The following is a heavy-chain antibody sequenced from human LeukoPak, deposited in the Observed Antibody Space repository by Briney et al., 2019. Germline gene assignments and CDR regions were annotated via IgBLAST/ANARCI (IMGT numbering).Heavy chain of an antibody. CDR1: SGSITTYY. J-gene: IGHJ4*02. V-gene: IGHV4-59*12. CDR2: FHYSGSI. Sequence: SETLSLTCTVSSGSITTYYWSWIRQPPGKGLEWIGYFHYSGSINYNPSLKSRVTISLDTSKNQFSLKLTSVTAADTAVYYCARGPYYDFWSGYYTGRPFDYWGQGTLVTVSS. CDR3: ARGPYYDFWSGYYTGRPFDY. D-gene: IGHD3-3*01.